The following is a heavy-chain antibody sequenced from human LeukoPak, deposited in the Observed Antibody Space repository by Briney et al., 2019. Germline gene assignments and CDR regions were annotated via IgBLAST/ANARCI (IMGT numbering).Heavy chain of an antibody. CDR2: INRDGSST. CDR3: AKRVRDGSGSYFDY. CDR1: GFTFSSYW. Sequence: PGGSLRLSCAASGFTFSSYWMHWVRQAPGKGLVWVSRINRDGSSTSYADSVKGRFTISRDNAKNTLYLQMNSLKAEDTAVYYCAKRVRDGSGSYFDYWGQGTLVTVSS. D-gene: IGHD3-10*01. V-gene: IGHV3-74*01. J-gene: IGHJ4*02.